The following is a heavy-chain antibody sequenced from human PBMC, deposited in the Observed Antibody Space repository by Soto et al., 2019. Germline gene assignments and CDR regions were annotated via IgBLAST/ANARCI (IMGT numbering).Heavy chain of an antibody. V-gene: IGHV4-4*02. J-gene: IGHJ4*02. CDR3: ARDPGVGATT. CDR1: GGSISSSNW. CDR2: IYDSGST. Sequence: QVQLQESGPGLVKPSGTLSLTCAVSGGSISSSNWWSWVRQPPGKGLEWTGEIYDSGSTNYNPSLKGRVTISVDKSKNQFSLKLSSVTAADTAVYYCARDPGVGATTWGKGTLVTVSS. D-gene: IGHD1-26*01.